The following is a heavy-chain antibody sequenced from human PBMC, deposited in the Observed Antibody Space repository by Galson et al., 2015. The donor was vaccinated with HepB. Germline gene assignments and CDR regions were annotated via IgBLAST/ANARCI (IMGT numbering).Heavy chain of an antibody. V-gene: IGHV3-30*18. CDR2: ISFDGSHK. J-gene: IGHJ6*03. Sequence: SLRLSCAASGFTFNTYGIHWVRQAPGKGLEWVAVISFDGSHKYYADPVKGRFTISRDNSKNTLYLQMNSLRAEDTAVYFCAKEDCSTTSCQKGFYTPLPAPFMDVWGKGTTVTVSS. D-gene: IGHD2-2*01. CDR1: GFTFNTYG. CDR3: AKEDCSTTSCQKGFYTPLPAPFMDV.